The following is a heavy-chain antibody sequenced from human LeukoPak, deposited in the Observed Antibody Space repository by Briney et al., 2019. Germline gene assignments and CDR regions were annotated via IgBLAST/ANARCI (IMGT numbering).Heavy chain of an antibody. Sequence: SETLSLTCTVSGGSISSGSYYWSWIRQPAGKGLEWIGRIYTSGSTNYNPSLKSRVTISVDTSKNRFSLKLSSVTAADTAVYYCARGLSDDILTDYYYYYMDVWGKGTTVTVSS. V-gene: IGHV4-61*02. CDR2: IYTSGST. J-gene: IGHJ6*03. CDR1: GGSISSGSYY. CDR3: ARGLSDDILTDYYYYYMDV. D-gene: IGHD3-9*01.